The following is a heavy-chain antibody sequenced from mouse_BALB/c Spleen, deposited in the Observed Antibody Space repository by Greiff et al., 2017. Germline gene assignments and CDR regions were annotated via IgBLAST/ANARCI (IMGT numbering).Heavy chain of an antibody. J-gene: IGHJ4*01. CDR3: TREAGYLYAMDD. Sequence: EVQGVESGGGLVQPGGSMKLSCVASGFTFRNYWMNWVRQSPEKGLEWVAEIRLKSNNYATHYAESVKGRFTISRDDSKSSVYLQMNNLRAEDTGMYYCTREAGYLYAMDDGGEGTSVTVAS. CDR2: IRLKSNNYAT. CDR1: GFTFRNYW. D-gene: IGHD5-1*01. V-gene: IGHV6-6*02.